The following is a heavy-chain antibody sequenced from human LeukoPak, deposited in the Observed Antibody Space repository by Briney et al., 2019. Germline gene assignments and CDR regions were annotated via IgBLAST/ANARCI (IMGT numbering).Heavy chain of an antibody. CDR3: ARERGDSSGSFDY. CDR1: GGSISSYY. V-gene: IGHV4-59*01. D-gene: IGHD3-22*01. CDR2: IYYSGST. Sequence: ASETLSLTCTVSGGSISSYYWSWIRQPPGKGLEWIGYIYYSGSTNYNPSLKSRVTISVDTSKNQFSLKLSSATAADTAVYYCARERGDSSGSFDYWGQGTLVTVSS. J-gene: IGHJ4*02.